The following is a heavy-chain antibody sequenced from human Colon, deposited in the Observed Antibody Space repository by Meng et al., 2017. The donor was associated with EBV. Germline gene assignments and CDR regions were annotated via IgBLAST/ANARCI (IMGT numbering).Heavy chain of an antibody. CDR2: IYHGGTT. J-gene: IGHJ5*02. CDR1: CDSISSGDYS. V-gene: IGHV4-30-2*01. Sequence: LLLQEDDSVLVHPSQCLSLTRAVSCDSISSGDYSWSWIRQPPGQGLEWFGYIYHGGTTYNTSLKSRVTISVDNSKNQFSLRLTSVTAADTAVYYCARGPYCGGDCYWFDPWCQGTLVTVSS. D-gene: IGHD2-21*02. CDR3: ARGPYCGGDCYWFDP.